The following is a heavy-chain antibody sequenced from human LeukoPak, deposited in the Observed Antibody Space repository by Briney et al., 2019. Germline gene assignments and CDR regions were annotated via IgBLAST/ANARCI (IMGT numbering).Heavy chain of an antibody. CDR1: GGSISSYY. D-gene: IGHD3-10*01. CDR3: ARDGSGSYYRAHYYYYYMDV. J-gene: IGHJ6*03. V-gene: IGHV4-4*07. CDR2: IYTSGST. Sequence: PSETLSLTCTVSGGSISSYYWSWIRQPAGKGLEWIGRIYTSGSTNYNPSLKSRVTMSVDTSKNQFSLKLSSVTAADTAVYYCARDGSGSYYRAHYYYYYMDVWGKGTTVTISS.